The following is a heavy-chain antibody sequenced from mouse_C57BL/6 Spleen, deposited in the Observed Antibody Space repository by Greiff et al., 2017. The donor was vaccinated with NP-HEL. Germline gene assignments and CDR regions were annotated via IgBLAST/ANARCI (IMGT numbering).Heavy chain of an antibody. CDR2: INPNNGGT. J-gene: IGHJ2*01. V-gene: IGHV1-26*01. Sequence: EVQLQQSGPELVKPGASVKISCKASGYTFTDYYMNWVKQSHGKSLEWIGDINPNNGGTSYNQKFKGKATLTVDKSSSTAYMELRSLTSEDSAVYYWARNDGHYFDYWGQGTTLTVAS. D-gene: IGHD1-1*01. CDR3: ARNDGHYFDY. CDR1: GYTFTDYY.